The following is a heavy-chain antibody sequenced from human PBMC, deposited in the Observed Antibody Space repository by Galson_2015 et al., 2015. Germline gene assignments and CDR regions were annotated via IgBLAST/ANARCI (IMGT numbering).Heavy chain of an antibody. J-gene: IGHJ6*02. D-gene: IGHD4-11*01. Sequence: SLRLSCAASGFTFSSYSMNWVRQAPGKGLEWVSYISSSSSTIYYADSVKGRFTISRDNAKNSLYLQMNSLRDEDTAVYYCARGYGHAYSNPGYGMDVWGQGTTLTVSS. CDR2: ISSSSSTI. CDR1: GFTFSSYS. V-gene: IGHV3-48*02. CDR3: ARGYGHAYSNPGYGMDV.